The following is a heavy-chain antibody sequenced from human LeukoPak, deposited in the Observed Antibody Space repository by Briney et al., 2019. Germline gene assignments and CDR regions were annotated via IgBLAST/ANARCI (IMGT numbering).Heavy chain of an antibody. CDR3: ARSYNWNSGWFDP. J-gene: IGHJ5*02. CDR1: GGSISSYY. V-gene: IGHV4-4*09. CDR2: IYTSGST. D-gene: IGHD1-7*01. Sequence: SETLSLTCTVSGGSISSYYWSWIRQLPGKGLEWIGYIYTSGSTNYNPSLKSRVTISVDPSKNQFSLKLSSVTAADTAVYYCARSYNWNSGWFDPWGQGTLVTVSS.